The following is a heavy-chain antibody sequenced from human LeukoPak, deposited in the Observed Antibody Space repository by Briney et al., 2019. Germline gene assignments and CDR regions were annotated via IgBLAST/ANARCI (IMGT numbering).Heavy chain of an antibody. CDR1: GGSISSYY. Sequence: PSETLSLTCTVSGGSISSYYWSWIRQPPGKGLEWIGYIYYSGSTNYNPSLKSRVTISVDTSKNQFSLKLSSVTAADTAVYYCARHTGGWGSFGYWGQGTLVTVSS. CDR3: ARHTGGWGSFGY. D-gene: IGHD7-27*01. V-gene: IGHV4-59*08. CDR2: IYYSGST. J-gene: IGHJ4*02.